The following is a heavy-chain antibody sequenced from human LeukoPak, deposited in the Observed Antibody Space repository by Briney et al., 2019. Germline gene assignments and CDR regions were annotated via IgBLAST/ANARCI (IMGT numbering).Heavy chain of an antibody. CDR3: VRVWGGQFYFDY. D-gene: IGHD1-26*01. Sequence: GGSLRLSCAASGFTFSDYYISWIRQAPGKGLEWVAYISNSGTARYHGDSVKGRFTISRDNAKNSLSLQMNSLRDGDTAVYYCVRVWGGQFYFDYWGHGILVTVSS. CDR2: ISNSGTAR. V-gene: IGHV3-11*04. J-gene: IGHJ4*01. CDR1: GFTFSDYY.